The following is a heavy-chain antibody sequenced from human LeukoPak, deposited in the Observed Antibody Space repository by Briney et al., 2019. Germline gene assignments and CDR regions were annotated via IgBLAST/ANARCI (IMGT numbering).Heavy chain of an antibody. Sequence: PGRSLRLSCAASGFTFSSYGMHWVRQAPGKGLEWVAVIWYDGSNKYYADSVKGRFTISRDNSKNTLYLQMNSLRSEDTAVYYCARDCSGGSCHHYPGYYYYYYGMDVWGQGTTVTVSS. D-gene: IGHD2-15*01. J-gene: IGHJ6*02. CDR3: ARDCSGGSCHHYPGYYYYYYGMDV. V-gene: IGHV3-33*01. CDR1: GFTFSSYG. CDR2: IWYDGSNK.